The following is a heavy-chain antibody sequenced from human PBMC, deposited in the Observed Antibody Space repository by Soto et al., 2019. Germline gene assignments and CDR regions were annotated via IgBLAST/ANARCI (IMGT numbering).Heavy chain of an antibody. V-gene: IGHV1-3*01. D-gene: IGHD2-2*01. CDR2: INPDNGYT. CDR3: VRGLARIEPAGQYPTLDY. CDR1: GYTFSTYA. Sequence: ASVKVSCKASGYTFSTYAMHWVRQAPGQRPEWMGWINPDNGYTRFSQNFQDRVTMTRDTSASTVYMELSGLRSEDTGVYYCVRGLARIEPAGQYPTLDYCGQGAMVTVYS. J-gene: IGHJ4*02.